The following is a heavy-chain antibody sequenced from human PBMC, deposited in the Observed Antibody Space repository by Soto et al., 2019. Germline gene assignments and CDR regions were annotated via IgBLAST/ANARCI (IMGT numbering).Heavy chain of an antibody. D-gene: IGHD6-13*01. V-gene: IGHV3-30-3*01. CDR3: ARDTSPGIAAAGHDY. J-gene: IGHJ4*02. CDR2: ISYDGSNK. Sequence: QVQLVESGGGVIQPGRSLRLSCAASGFTFSSYAMHWVRQAPGKGLEWVAVISYDGSNKYYADSVKGRFTISRDNSKNTLYLQMNGLRAEDTAVYYCARDTSPGIAAAGHDYWGQGTLVTVSS. CDR1: GFTFSSYA.